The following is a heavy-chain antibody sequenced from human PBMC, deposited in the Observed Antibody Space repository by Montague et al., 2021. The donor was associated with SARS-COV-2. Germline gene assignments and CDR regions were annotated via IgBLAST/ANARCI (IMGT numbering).Heavy chain of an antibody. J-gene: IGHJ5*02. CDR2: IYYSGST. D-gene: IGHD3-16*02. V-gene: IGHV4-39*07. Sequence: SETLSLTCTVSGGSISSSIYYWGWIRQPPGKGLEWIGSIYYSGSTYYSPSLKSRVTISVDTSKNQFSLKLSSVTAADTAVCYCARGYDYVWGSYRYLHWFDPWGQGTLVTVSS. CDR1: GGSISSSIYY. CDR3: ARGYDYVWGSYRYLHWFDP.